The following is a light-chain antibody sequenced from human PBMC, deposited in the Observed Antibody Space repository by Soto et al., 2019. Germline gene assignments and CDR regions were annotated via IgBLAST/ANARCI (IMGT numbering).Light chain of an antibody. J-gene: IGKJ1*01. CDR2: GAS. CDR1: QSVSSSY. CDR3: XXXGSSPPWT. V-gene: IGKV3-20*01. Sequence: EIVLTQSPGTLSLSPGERATLSCRASQSVSSSYLAWYQQKPGQAPRLLIYGASSRATGIPDRFSGSGSGTDFTLTISRLEPEDFAXXDXXXXGSSPPWTFGQGTKVEIK.